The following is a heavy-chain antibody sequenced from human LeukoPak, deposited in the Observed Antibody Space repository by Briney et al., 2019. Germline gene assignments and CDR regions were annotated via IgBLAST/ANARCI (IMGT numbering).Heavy chain of an antibody. CDR1: GGTFSSYA. V-gene: IGHV1-69*13. CDR3: ARELIYGSEIRPAFDI. Sequence: SVKVSCKASGGTFSSYAISWARQAPGQGLEWMGGIIPIFGTANYAQKFQGRVTITADESTSTAYMELSSLRSEDTAVYYCARELIYGSEIRPAFDIWGQGTMVTVSS. J-gene: IGHJ3*02. CDR2: IIPIFGTA. D-gene: IGHD3-10*01.